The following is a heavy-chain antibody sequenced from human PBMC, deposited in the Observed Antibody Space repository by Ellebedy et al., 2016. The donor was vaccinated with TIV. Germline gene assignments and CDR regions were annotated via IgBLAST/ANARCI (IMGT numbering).Heavy chain of an antibody. CDR3: ARATMVRGVNAFDI. CDR2: ISAYNGNT. J-gene: IGHJ3*02. V-gene: IGHV1-18*04. Sequence: AASVKVSCKASGYTFTSYGISWVRQAPGQGLEWMGWISAYNGNTNYAQKLQGRVNMTTDTSTRTAYMELRSLRADDTAVYYCARATMVRGVNAFDIWGQGTMVTVSS. CDR1: GYTFTSYG. D-gene: IGHD3-10*01.